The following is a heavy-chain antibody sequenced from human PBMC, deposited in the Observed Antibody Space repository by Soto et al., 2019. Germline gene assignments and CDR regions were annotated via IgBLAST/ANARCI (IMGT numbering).Heavy chain of an antibody. Sequence: SQTLSLTCAISGGSVSSNSAAWNWIRRSPSRGLEWLGRTYYRSKWYNDYAVSVKSRITINPDTSKNQFSLQLSSVTPEDTAVYYCARGGVSPYSIYGMDVWGQGTTVTVSS. D-gene: IGHD2-21*01. CDR3: ARGGVSPYSIYGMDV. V-gene: IGHV6-1*01. CDR1: GGSVSSNSAA. CDR2: TYYRSKWYN. J-gene: IGHJ6*02.